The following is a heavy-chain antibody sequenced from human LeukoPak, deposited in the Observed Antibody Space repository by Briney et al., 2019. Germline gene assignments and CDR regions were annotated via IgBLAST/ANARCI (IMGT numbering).Heavy chain of an antibody. CDR1: GYTFTGYY. CDR2: INPNSGGT. Sequence: ASVTVSCKASGYTFTGYYMHWVRQAPGQGLEWMGWINPNSGGTNYAQKFQGRVTMTRDTSISTAYMELSRLRSDDTAVYYCARAGYYYDSEGDYWGQGTLVTVSS. V-gene: IGHV1-2*02. J-gene: IGHJ4*02. CDR3: ARAGYYYDSEGDY. D-gene: IGHD3-22*01.